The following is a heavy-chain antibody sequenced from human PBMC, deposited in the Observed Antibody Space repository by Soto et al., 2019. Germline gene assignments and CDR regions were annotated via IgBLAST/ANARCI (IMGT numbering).Heavy chain of an antibody. CDR1: GFTFSSYW. V-gene: IGHV3-66*01. CDR3: ARGPMQFDFFDY. D-gene: IGHD3-10*01. J-gene: IGHJ4*02. Sequence: PGGSLRLSCAASGFTFSSYWMHWVRQAPGKGLVWVSLIYSGGSTYYADSVKGRFTISRDNSKNTLYLQMNSLRVEDTAVYYCARGPMQFDFFDYWGQGTLVTVSS. CDR2: IYSGGST.